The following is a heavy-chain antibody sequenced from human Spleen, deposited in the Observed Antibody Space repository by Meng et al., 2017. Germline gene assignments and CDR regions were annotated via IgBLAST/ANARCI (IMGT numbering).Heavy chain of an antibody. Sequence: QPQLQESGPGLVKPSETLSLTCSVSGDSISSSASYWGWIRQSPGKGLEWIGSIGHSGFTYYTPSLESRVTVSVDTFRSQFSLELTSVTAADTAVYYCARATSSGYSWYFDLWGRGTLVTVSS. J-gene: IGHJ2*01. D-gene: IGHD3-22*01. V-gene: IGHV4-39*01. CDR3: ARATSSGYSWYFDL. CDR1: GDSISSSASY. CDR2: IGHSGFT.